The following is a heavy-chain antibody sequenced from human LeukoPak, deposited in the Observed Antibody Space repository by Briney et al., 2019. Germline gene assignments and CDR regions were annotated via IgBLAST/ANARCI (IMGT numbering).Heavy chain of an antibody. CDR2: IYYSGST. J-gene: IGHJ6*02. CDR1: GGSISSDY. CDR3: ARARLYSGYDLAYYYYGMDV. V-gene: IGHV4-59*01. Sequence: SETLSLTCTVSGGSISSDYGGWIRQPPGKGLEWIGYIYYSGSTNYNPSLKSRDTISVDTSKNQFYLKLSSVTAADTAVYYCARARLYSGYDLAYYYYGMDVWGQGTTVTVSS. D-gene: IGHD5-12*01.